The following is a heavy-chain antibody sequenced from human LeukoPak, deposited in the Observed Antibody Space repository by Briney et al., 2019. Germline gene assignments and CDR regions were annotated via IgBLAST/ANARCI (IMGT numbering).Heavy chain of an antibody. V-gene: IGHV6-1*01. CDR3: ARSRGAIVDY. Sequence: SQTLSLTCAISGDXVSSNSAAWNWIRQSPSRGLEWLGRTYYRSKWSNDYAVSVKSRININPDTSENQFSPQLNSVTPEDTAVYYCARSRGAIVDYWGQGTLVTVSS. CDR2: TYYRSKWSN. CDR1: GDXVSSNSAA. J-gene: IGHJ4*02.